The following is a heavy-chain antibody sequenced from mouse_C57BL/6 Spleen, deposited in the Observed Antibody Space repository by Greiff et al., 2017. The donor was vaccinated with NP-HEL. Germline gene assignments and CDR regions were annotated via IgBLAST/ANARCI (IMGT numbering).Heavy chain of an antibody. V-gene: IGHV2-2*01. D-gene: IGHD1-1*01. J-gene: IGHJ4*01. CDR1: GFSLTSYG. CDR2: IWSGGST. CDR3: ASITTVVPYYAMDY. Sequence: VQVVESGPGLVQPSQSLSITCTVSGFSLTSYGVHWVRQSPGKGLEWLGVIWSGGSTDYNAAFISRLSISKDNSKSQVFFKMNSLQADDTAIYYCASITTVVPYYAMDYWGQGTSVTVSS.